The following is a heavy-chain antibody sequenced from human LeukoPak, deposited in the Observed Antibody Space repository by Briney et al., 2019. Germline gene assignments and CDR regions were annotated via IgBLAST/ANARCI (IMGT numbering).Heavy chain of an antibody. J-gene: IGHJ4*02. D-gene: IGHD5-12*01. CDR1: GDSVSGNSGT. CDR2: TYYKSKWYN. Sequence: SQTRSLTCGISGDSVSGNSGTWNWIRQSPSRGLEWLGRTYYKSKWYNDYAVSVKSRITINPDTSNNQFSLQLDSVSPEDTAVYFCGRGWLKTGIEYWGQGTLVTVSS. CDR3: GRGWLKTGIEY. V-gene: IGHV6-1*01.